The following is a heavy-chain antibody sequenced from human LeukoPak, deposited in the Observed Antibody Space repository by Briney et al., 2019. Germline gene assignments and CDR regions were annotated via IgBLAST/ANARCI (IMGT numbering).Heavy chain of an antibody. V-gene: IGHV4-59*01. Sequence: PSETLSLTCAVSGGSLSSYYWSWIRQPPGAGPEWIGHIYYTGSTNYNPSLKSRVTISLDSSTNQFSLNLNSLTTADTAVYYCVRHYYDSETATGYFQHWGQGTLVTVSS. CDR2: IYYTGST. CDR1: GGSLSSYY. D-gene: IGHD3-16*01. J-gene: IGHJ1*01. CDR3: VRHYYDSETATGYFQH.